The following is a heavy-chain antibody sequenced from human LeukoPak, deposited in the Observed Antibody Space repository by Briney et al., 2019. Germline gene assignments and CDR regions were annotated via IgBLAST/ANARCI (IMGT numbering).Heavy chain of an antibody. CDR1: GFTFSSYG. V-gene: IGHV3-48*01. Sequence: GGSLRLSCAASGFTFSSYGINWVRQTPGKGLEWVSYISSSSSAINYADSVRGRFTISRDNAKNSLYLQMNSLRPEDTAVYYCARDREYYDFWSGYSYYYGMDVWGQGTTVTVSS. J-gene: IGHJ6*02. CDR2: ISSSSSAI. CDR3: ARDREYYDFWSGYSYYYGMDV. D-gene: IGHD3-3*01.